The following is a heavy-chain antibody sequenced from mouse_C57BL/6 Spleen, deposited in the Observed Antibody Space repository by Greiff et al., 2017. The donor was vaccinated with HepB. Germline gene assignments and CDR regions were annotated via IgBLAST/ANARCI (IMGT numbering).Heavy chain of an antibody. CDR1: GFSLTSYG. CDR3: ARPFYGYDDAFAY. V-gene: IGHV2-6*03. J-gene: IGHJ3*01. D-gene: IGHD2-9*01. CDR2: IWSDGST. Sequence: QVQLKESGPGLVAPSQSLSITCTVSGFSLTSYGVHWVRQPPGKGLEWLVVIWSDGSTTYNSALKSRLSISKDNSKSQVFLKMNSLQTDDTAMYYCARPFYGYDDAFAYWGQGTLVTVSA.